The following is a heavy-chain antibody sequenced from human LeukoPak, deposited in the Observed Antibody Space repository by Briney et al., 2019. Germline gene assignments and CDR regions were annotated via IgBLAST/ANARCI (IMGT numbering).Heavy chain of an antibody. Sequence: SQTLSLTCAISGDSVSSNRAAWNWIRQSPSRGLEWLGRTYYRSKWYNDYAVSVQSRITINADTSKNQFSLQLNSVTPEDTAVYYCARIGQTYPLGFSAAVYYYFDYWGQGTLVTVSS. V-gene: IGHV6-1*01. CDR2: TYYRSKWYN. J-gene: IGHJ4*02. CDR3: ARIGQTYPLGFSAAVYYYFDY. D-gene: IGHD6-13*01. CDR1: GDSVSSNRAA.